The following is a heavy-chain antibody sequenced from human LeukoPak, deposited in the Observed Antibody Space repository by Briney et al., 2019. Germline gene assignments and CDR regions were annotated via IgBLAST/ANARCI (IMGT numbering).Heavy chain of an antibody. J-gene: IGHJ4*02. D-gene: IGHD3-10*01. Sequence: SETLSLTCTVSGGSIISYYWSWIRQPPGKGLEWIGYIYYSGSTNYNPSLKSRVTISVDTSKNQFSLKLSSVTAADTAVYYCARQISSGSHFDYWGQGTLVTVSS. CDR3: ARQISSGSHFDY. CDR2: IYYSGST. V-gene: IGHV4-59*08. CDR1: GGSIISYY.